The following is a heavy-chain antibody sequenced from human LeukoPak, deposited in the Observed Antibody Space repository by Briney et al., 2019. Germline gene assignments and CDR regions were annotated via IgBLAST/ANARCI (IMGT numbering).Heavy chain of an antibody. Sequence: GGSLRLSCAASGFTFSSYSMNWVRQAPGKGLEWVSSISSSSSYIYYADSVKGRFTISRDNAKNSLYLQMNSLRAEDTAVYYCAKDLGYCNSTSCYEDYWGQGTLVTVSS. J-gene: IGHJ4*02. CDR2: ISSSSSYI. D-gene: IGHD2-2*01. CDR1: GFTFSSYS. CDR3: AKDLGYCNSTSCYEDY. V-gene: IGHV3-21*01.